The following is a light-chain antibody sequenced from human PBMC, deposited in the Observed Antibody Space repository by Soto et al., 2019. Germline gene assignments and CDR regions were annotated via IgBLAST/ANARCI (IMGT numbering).Light chain of an antibody. CDR3: NSYTSSRTYV. CDR2: DVT. CDR1: SSDVGGFNY. V-gene: IGLV2-14*03. Sequence: LTQPASVSGSPGQSITISCTGTSSDVGGFNYVSWYQQHPGKAPKLMIYDVTNRPSGVSYRFSGSKSGNTASLTISGLQAEDEADYYCNSYTSSRTYVFGTGTKVTVL. J-gene: IGLJ1*01.